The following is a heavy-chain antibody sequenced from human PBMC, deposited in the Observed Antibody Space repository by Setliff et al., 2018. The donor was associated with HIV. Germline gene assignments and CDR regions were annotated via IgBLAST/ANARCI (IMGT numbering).Heavy chain of an antibody. J-gene: IGHJ5*02. V-gene: IGHV3-7*01. D-gene: IGHD5-12*01. CDR1: GFIFNDYW. Sequence: GGSLRLSCAASGFIFNDYWMSWVRQAPGKGLEWVANIKKDGSERYYVDSVKGRSTISRDNVKYSLYLQMSSLRDEDTAVYYCARKGGYRAQLQGEMVLGRGYGYGDSGLEGRAVISVPTIINTPNPLQPLPWG. CDR3: ARKGGYRAQLQGEMVLGRGYGYGDSGLEGRAVISVPTIINTPNPLQPLP. CDR2: IKKDGSER.